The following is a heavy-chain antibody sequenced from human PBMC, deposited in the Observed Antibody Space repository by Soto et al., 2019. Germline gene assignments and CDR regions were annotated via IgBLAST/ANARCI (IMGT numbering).Heavy chain of an antibody. CDR2: IYHGGST. D-gene: IGHD3-10*01. CDR1: GGSISSSPYY. J-gene: IGHJ5*02. V-gene: IGHV4-39*02. CDR3: AKSIIRSWFRVWFDP. Sequence: PSETLSLTCTVSGGSISSSPYYWSWIRQPPGKGLEWIGSIYHGGSTYYNPSLKSRLTISVDTSKNHFSLMLTSVTAADTAVYYCAKSIIRSWFRVWFDPWGQGTLVTVSS.